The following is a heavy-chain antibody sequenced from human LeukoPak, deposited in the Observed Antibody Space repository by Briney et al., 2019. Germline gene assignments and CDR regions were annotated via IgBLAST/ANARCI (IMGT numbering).Heavy chain of an antibody. Sequence: GGSLRLSCAASGFTFSTYWMSWVRQAPGKGLEWVSAISGSGGSTYYADSVKGRFTISRDNSKNTLYLQMNSLRAEDTAVYYCAKDKGNYYDSSGYYPTDAFDIWGQGTMVTVSS. CDR3: AKDKGNYYDSSGYYPTDAFDI. V-gene: IGHV3-23*01. CDR2: ISGSGGST. D-gene: IGHD3-22*01. CDR1: GFTFSTYW. J-gene: IGHJ3*02.